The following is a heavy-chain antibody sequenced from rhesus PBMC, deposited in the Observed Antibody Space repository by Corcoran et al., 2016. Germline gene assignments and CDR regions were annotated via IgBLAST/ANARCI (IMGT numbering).Heavy chain of an antibody. CDR2: IYPGDSDT. Sequence: EVQLVQSGAEVKRPGESLRISCKTSGYSFTGSWISWVRQMPGKGLEGMGSIYPGDSDTRYDPSFRGHVTNSADKSISTTYLQWSSLKASDTATYYCAKWASWNNDGFDYWGQGVLVTVSS. CDR3: AKWASWNNDGFDY. CDR1: GYSFTGSW. V-gene: IGHV5-43*01. J-gene: IGHJ4*01. D-gene: IGHD1-20*01.